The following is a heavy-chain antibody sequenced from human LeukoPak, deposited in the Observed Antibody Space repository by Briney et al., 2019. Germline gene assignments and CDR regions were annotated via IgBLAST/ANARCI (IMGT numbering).Heavy chain of an antibody. CDR1: GFRFSSFS. V-gene: IGHV3-48*04. Sequence: GGSLRLSCAASGFRFSSFSMGWVRQAPGKGLEWLSYITSTSSATYYADSLQGRFTISRDNAKNSLYLQINSLRADDTAVYYCARAIASYGDSAYWGQGTLVTVSS. D-gene: IGHD5-18*01. J-gene: IGHJ4*02. CDR2: ITSTSSAT. CDR3: ARAIASYGDSAY.